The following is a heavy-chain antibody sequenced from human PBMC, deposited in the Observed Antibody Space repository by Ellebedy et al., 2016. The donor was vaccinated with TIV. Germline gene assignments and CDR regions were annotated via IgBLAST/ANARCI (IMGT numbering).Heavy chain of an antibody. CDR1: GFTFSSYA. D-gene: IGHD3-3*01. Sequence: GESLKISXAASGFTFSSYAMSWVRQAPGKGLEWVSAISGSGGSTYYADSVKGRFTISRDNSKNTLYLQMNSLRAEDTAVYYCAKNRNKITIFGEHDYWGQGTLVTVSS. V-gene: IGHV3-23*01. J-gene: IGHJ4*02. CDR2: ISGSGGST. CDR3: AKNRNKITIFGEHDY.